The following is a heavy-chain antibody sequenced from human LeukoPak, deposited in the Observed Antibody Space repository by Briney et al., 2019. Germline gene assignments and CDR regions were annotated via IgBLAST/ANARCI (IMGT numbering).Heavy chain of an antibody. CDR1: GFIFSSYW. V-gene: IGHV3-7*01. J-gene: IGHJ4*02. CDR3: ALSTVAAAGDD. CDR2: IKPDGSEI. Sequence: PGGPLRLSCAASGFIFSSYWMTWVRQAPGKGLEWVANIKPDGSEIYSVDSVKGRFTISRDNAKSSLYLQMNSLRAEDTAVYYCALSTVAAAGDDWGQGTLVTVSS. D-gene: IGHD2-2*01.